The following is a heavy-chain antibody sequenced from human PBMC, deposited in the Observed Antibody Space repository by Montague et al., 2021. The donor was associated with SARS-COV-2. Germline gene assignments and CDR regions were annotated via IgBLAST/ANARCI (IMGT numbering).Heavy chain of an antibody. CDR2: INHSGST. CDR3: AKGSPITMIVVVITDIWFDP. Sequence: SETLSLTCAVYGGSVSDYYWSWIRQPPGKGLEWMGEINHSGSTNYNPSLKSRVTTSIATSKNQFSLKLTSVTAAATAVYYCAKGSPITMIVVVITDIWFDPWGQGTLVTVSS. V-gene: IGHV4-34*01. J-gene: IGHJ5*02. CDR1: GGSVSDYY. D-gene: IGHD3-22*01.